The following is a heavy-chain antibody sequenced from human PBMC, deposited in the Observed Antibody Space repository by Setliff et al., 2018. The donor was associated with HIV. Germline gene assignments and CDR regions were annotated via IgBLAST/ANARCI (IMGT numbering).Heavy chain of an antibody. CDR1: GYTFTGYY. CDR2: ISPNSGGT. J-gene: IGHJ4*02. Sequence: GASVKVSCKASGYTFTGYYMHWVRQAPGQGLEWMGRISPNSGGTQYAQKFQGRVALTRDTSISAAYMELSGLRPDDTAVYYCAKGQGPVDYWGQGTLVTVSS. CDR3: AKGQGPVDY. V-gene: IGHV1-2*06.